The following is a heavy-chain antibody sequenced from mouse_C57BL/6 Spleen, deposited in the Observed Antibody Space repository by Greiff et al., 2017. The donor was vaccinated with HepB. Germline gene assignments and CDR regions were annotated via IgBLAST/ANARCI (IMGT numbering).Heavy chain of an antibody. CDR1: GFTFSSYT. Sequence: EVKVVESGGGLVKPGGSLKLSCAASGFTFSSYTMSWVRQTPEKRLEWVATISGGGGNTYYPDSVKGRFTISRDNAKNTLYLQMSSLRSEDTALYYCARKDYDYVYFDYWGQGTTLTVSS. CDR2: ISGGGGNT. J-gene: IGHJ2*01. V-gene: IGHV5-9*01. CDR3: ARKDYDYVYFDY. D-gene: IGHD2-4*01.